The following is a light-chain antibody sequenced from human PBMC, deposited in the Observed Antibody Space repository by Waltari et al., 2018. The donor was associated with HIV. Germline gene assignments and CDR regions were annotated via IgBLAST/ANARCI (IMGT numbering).Light chain of an antibody. CDR2: EVS. CDR1: SSDVGGYNS. CDR3: SSYTSSSTWV. V-gene: IGLV2-14*01. Sequence: QSALTQPASVSGSPGQSITISCTGSSSDVGGYNSVSCYQPHTGQAPKLGIYEVSNRPSGVSNRFSGYKSGNTASLTISGLQAEDEGDYYCSSYTSSSTWVFGGGTKLTVL. J-gene: IGLJ3*02.